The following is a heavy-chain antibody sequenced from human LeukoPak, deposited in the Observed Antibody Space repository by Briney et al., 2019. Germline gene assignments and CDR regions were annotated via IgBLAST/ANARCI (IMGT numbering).Heavy chain of an antibody. D-gene: IGHD3-22*01. CDR3: AKDRGYYYDSRGYHPDY. CDR2: ISYDGSNK. J-gene: IGHJ4*02. V-gene: IGHV3-30-3*01. CDR1: GFTFSSYA. Sequence: GGSLRLSCAASGFTFSSYAMYWVRQAPGKGLEWVAVISYDGSNKYYADSVKGRFTISRDNSKNTLYLQMNSLRAEDTAVYYCAKDRGYYYDSRGYHPDYWGQGTLVTVSS.